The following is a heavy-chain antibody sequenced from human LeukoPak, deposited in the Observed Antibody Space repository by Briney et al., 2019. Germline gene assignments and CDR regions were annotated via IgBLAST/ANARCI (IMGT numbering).Heavy chain of an antibody. CDR1: GFTFGDYA. D-gene: IGHD6-19*01. CDR2: IRSKAYGGTI. Sequence: PGGSLRLSCRASGFTFGDYAMSWFRQAPGKGPEWVGFIRSKAYGGTIEYAASVKGRFTMSRDDSKSIAYLQMNSLKTEDTAVYYCTRDSYSSGWLNDAFDIWGQGTMVTVSS. CDR3: TRDSYSSGWLNDAFDI. J-gene: IGHJ3*02. V-gene: IGHV3-49*03.